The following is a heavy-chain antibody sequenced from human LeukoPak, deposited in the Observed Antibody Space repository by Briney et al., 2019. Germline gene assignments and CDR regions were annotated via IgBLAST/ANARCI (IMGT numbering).Heavy chain of an antibody. J-gene: IGHJ4*02. CDR3: ARGDYVFDY. Sequence: PSETLSLTCAVYGGSFSGYYWSWIRQPPGKGLEWIGYIYYSGSTNYNPSLKSRVTISVDTSKNQFSLKLSSVTAADTAVYYCARGDYVFDYWGQGTLVTVSS. V-gene: IGHV4-59*01. CDR2: IYYSGST. D-gene: IGHD4-17*01. CDR1: GGSFSGYY.